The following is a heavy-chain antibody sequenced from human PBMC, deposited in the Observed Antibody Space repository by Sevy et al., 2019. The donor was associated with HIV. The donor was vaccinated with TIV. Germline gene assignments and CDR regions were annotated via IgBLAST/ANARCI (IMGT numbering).Heavy chain of an antibody. CDR1: GFSISSGYF. CDR2: IYLTGTT. Sequence: SETLSLTCSVSGFSISSGYFWGWVRQPPGKGLEWIGSIYLTGTTYYNPSLKRRVTISGDTSKNQISLRLSSVTAADAAVYYCARVLLRLGELSSMDSWGQGTPVTVSS. D-gene: IGHD3-16*02. J-gene: IGHJ4*02. V-gene: IGHV4-38-2*02. CDR3: ARVLLRLGELSSMDS.